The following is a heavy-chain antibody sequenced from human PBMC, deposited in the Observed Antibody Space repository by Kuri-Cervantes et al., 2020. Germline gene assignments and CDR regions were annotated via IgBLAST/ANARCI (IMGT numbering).Heavy chain of an antibody. V-gene: IGHV4-59*01. CDR3: AKTSGGGLAYYLYYGMDV. CDR1: GGSISSYY. D-gene: IGHD2-15*01. Sequence: SETLSLTCTVSGGSISSYYWSWIRQPPGKGLEWIGFIYYSGSTNYYPSLKSRVFIFVDTSKNQSFLQLSSVTAADTAVYYCAKTSGGGLAYYLYYGMDVWGQGTTVTVSS. J-gene: IGHJ6*02. CDR2: IYYSGST.